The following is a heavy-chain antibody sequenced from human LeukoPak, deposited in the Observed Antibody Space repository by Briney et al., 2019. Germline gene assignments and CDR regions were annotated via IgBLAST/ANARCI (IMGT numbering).Heavy chain of an antibody. V-gene: IGHV3-21*01. CDR3: AREGVRRPAAASYDY. D-gene: IGHD6-13*01. Sequence: PGGSLRLSCAASGFTFSSYGMHWVRQAPGKGLEWVSSISSSSSYIYYADSVKGRFTISRDNAKNSLYLQMNSLRAEDTAVYYCAREGVRRPAAASYDYWGQGTLVTVSS. CDR2: ISSSSSYI. J-gene: IGHJ4*02. CDR1: GFTFSSYG.